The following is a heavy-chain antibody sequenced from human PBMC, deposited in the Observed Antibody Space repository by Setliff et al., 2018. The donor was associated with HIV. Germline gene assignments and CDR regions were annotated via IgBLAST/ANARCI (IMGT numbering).Heavy chain of an antibody. CDR1: GFSFTNAW. CDR3: TAVREG. V-gene: IGHV3-15*01. Sequence: PGESLKISCAASGFSFTNAWMSWVRQAPGKGLEWVGRIKSKADGGTTDYAAPVKGRFTISRDDSKNTLYLQLNSLETEDTALYYCTAVREGWGQGTLVTVSS. D-gene: IGHD1-26*01. CDR2: IKSKADGGTT. J-gene: IGHJ4*02.